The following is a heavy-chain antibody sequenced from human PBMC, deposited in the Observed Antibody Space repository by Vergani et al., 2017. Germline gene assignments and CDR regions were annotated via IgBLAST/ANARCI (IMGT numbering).Heavy chain of an antibody. CDR1: GGTFSSYT. V-gene: IGHV1-69*08. J-gene: IGHJ5*02. CDR2: IITILGRA. CDR3: ASDQGPCCFDP. Sequence: QVQLVQSGAEVKKPGSSVKVSCKASGGTFSSYTISWVRQAPGKGLEWMGRIITILGRANYAQKVQGRVTMTTDTSTSTAYMELRSLRSDDTAVYYCASDQGPCCFDPWGQGTLVTVSS.